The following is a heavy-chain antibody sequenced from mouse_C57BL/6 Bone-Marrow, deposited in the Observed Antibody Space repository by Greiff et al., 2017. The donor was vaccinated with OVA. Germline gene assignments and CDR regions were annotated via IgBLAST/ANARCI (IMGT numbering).Heavy chain of an antibody. CDR1: GYTFTSYW. CDR3: ARATTVVRYFDY. Sequence: VKLQQPGTELVKPGASVKLSCKASGYTFTSYWMHWVKQRPGQGLEWIGNINPSNGGTNYNEKFKSKATLTVDKSSSTAYMQLSSLTSEDSAVYYCARATTVVRYFDYWGQGTTLTVSS. V-gene: IGHV1-53*01. D-gene: IGHD1-1*01. J-gene: IGHJ2*01. CDR2: INPSNGGT.